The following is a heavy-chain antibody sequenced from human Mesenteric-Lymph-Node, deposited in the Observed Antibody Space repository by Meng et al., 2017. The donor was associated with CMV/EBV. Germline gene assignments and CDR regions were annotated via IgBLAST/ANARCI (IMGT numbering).Heavy chain of an antibody. CDR3: ARDGGYVSGWFDP. D-gene: IGHD5-12*01. J-gene: IGHJ5*02. CDR2: MYYSGST. CDR1: WGSVSSGSYY. Sequence: VSWGSVSSGSYYWSWIRQPPGKGLEWIGYMYYSGSTNYNPSLKSRVTISVDTSKNQFSLKLSSVTAADTAVYYCARDGGYVSGWFDPWGQGTLVTVSS. V-gene: IGHV4-61*01.